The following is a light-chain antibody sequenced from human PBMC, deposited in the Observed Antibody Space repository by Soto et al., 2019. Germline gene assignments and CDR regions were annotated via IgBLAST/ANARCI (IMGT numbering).Light chain of an antibody. J-gene: IGKJ1*01. CDR2: DAS. V-gene: IGKV3-11*01. Sequence: EIVLTQSPATLSLSPGERATLSCRASQSVSSFLAWYQQKPGQAPRLLIYDASHRATGIPARFSGSGSGTDFTLTISSLEPEDFAVYYCQQRSKWPKTFGQGTKVEIK. CDR1: QSVSSF. CDR3: QQRSKWPKT.